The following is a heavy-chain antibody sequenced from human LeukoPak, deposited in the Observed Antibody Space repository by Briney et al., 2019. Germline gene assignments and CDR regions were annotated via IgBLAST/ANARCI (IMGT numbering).Heavy chain of an antibody. CDR2: IHYSGST. CDR3: ARQYYYDSSGYLPI. D-gene: IGHD3-22*01. Sequence: SETLSLTCTVSGGSISSYYWSWIRQPPGKGLEWIGYIHYSGSTKYNPSLKSRVTISVDTSKKQFSLKLSSVTAADTAVYYRARQYYYDSSGYLPIWGQGTMVTVSS. V-gene: IGHV4-59*08. CDR1: GGSISSYY. J-gene: IGHJ3*02.